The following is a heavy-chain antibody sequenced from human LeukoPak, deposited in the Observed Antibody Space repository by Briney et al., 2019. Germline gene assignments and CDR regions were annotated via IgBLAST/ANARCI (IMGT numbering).Heavy chain of an antibody. CDR2: ISGSGSSI. Sequence: GSLRLSCAASGFTFSSNEMNWVRQAPGKGLEWVSYISGSGSSIYYADSVKGRFTISRDNAKNSLFLQMNSLRAEDTAVYYCAREGGRSSTSFDYWGQGTLVTVSS. D-gene: IGHD3-16*01. CDR3: AREGGRSSTSFDY. V-gene: IGHV3-48*03. J-gene: IGHJ4*02. CDR1: GFTFSSNE.